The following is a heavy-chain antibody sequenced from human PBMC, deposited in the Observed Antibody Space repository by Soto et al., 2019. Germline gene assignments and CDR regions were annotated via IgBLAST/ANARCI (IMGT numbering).Heavy chain of an antibody. Sequence: ASVKVSCKASGGTFSSYAISWVRQAPGQGLEWMGGIIPIFGTANYAQKFQGRVTITADESTSTAYMELSSLRSEDTAVYYCARDLSLWDSSGYSTSIDAFDIWGQGTMVTVSS. CDR2: IIPIFGTA. D-gene: IGHD3-22*01. V-gene: IGHV1-69*13. J-gene: IGHJ3*02. CDR3: ARDLSLWDSSGYSTSIDAFDI. CDR1: GGTFSSYA.